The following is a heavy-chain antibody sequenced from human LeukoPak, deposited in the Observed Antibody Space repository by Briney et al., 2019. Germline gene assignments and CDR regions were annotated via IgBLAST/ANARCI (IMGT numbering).Heavy chain of an antibody. D-gene: IGHD3-10*01. J-gene: IGHJ6*02. V-gene: IGHV4-59*08. CDR3: ARGGAALVRGSPGGMDV. Sequence: SESLSLTCAVSGGSINTYYWSWIRQPPGKGLEWIGNIFYSGSTNYNPSLKSRVTISVDTSKNQFSLKLTSVTAADTAVYYCARGGAALVRGSPGGMDVWGQGTTVAVSS. CDR1: GGSINTYY. CDR2: IFYSGST.